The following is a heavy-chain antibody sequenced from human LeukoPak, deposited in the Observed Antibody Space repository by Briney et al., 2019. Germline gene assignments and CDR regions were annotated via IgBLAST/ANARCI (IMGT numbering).Heavy chain of an antibody. D-gene: IGHD2-15*01. J-gene: IGHJ4*02. CDR1: GFTFSRCA. CDR2: ISGGGETT. CDR3: AKKIIGYCSSGRCHFDY. V-gene: IGHV3-23*01. Sequence: PGGSLRLSCAASGFTFSRCAMRSVREAPGKGLEWGSGISGGGETTFYADSVKGRFTISRDNSKNTLYLQMSSLRAEDTAVYYCAKKIIGYCSSGRCHFDYWGQGTLVTVSS.